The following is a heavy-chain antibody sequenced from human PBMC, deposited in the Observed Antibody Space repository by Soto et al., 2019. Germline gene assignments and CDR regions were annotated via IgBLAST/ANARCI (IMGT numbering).Heavy chain of an antibody. J-gene: IGHJ5*02. CDR3: ARGGVVPADNWFDP. CDR1: GGSISSYY. D-gene: IGHD2-2*01. V-gene: IGHV4-4*07. CDR2: IYTSGST. Sequence: PSETLSLTCTVSGGSISSYYWSWIRQPAGKGLEWIGRIYTSGSTNYNPSLKSRVAMSVDTSKNQFSLKLSSVTAADTAVYYCARGGVVPADNWFDPWGQGTLVTGLL.